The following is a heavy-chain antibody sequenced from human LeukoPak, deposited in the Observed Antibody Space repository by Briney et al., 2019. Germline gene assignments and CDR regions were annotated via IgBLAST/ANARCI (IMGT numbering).Heavy chain of an antibody. CDR3: ARYCSGGNCYSPTSYFDY. D-gene: IGHD2-15*01. V-gene: IGHV4-59*01. Sequence: SETLSLTCTVSGGSISSYYWSWIRQAPGKGLEWIGYIYYSGSTNYNPSLKSRVTISVDTSKNQFSLKVRSVTAADTAVYYCARYCSGGNCYSPTSYFDYWGQGTLVTDSS. J-gene: IGHJ4*02. CDR2: IYYSGST. CDR1: GGSISSYY.